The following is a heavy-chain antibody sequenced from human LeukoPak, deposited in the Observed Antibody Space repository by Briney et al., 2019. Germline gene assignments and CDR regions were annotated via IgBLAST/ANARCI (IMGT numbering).Heavy chain of an antibody. D-gene: IGHD3-10*01. CDR2: IYYSGST. Sequence: PSETLSLTCTVSGGSISSYYWSWIRQPPGKGLEWIGYIYYSGSTNCNPSLKSRVTISVDTSKNQFSLKLSSVTAADTAVYYCARESITMVRGVIQYYYYYYMDVWGKGTTVTVSS. V-gene: IGHV4-59*01. CDR3: ARESITMVRGVIQYYYYYYMDV. CDR1: GGSISSYY. J-gene: IGHJ6*03.